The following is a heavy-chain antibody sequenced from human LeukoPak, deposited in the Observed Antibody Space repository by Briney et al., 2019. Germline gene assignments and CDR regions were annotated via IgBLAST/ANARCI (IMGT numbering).Heavy chain of an antibody. CDR3: AKCDSGGYHLYYFDY. CDR1: RFTFSSYA. Sequence: AGESLRLSCAASRFTFSSYAMSWVRQAPGKGLEWVSAIGGTGASTYYADSVKGRFTISRDNSKNTLYLQMNSLRAEDTAVYYCAKCDSGGYHLYYFDYWGQGALVTVSS. CDR2: IGGTGAST. V-gene: IGHV3-23*01. D-gene: IGHD3-22*01. J-gene: IGHJ4*02.